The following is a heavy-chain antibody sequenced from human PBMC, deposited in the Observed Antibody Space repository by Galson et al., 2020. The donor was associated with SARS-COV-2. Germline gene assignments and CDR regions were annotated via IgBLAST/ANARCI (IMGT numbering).Heavy chain of an antibody. Sequence: GGSLRLSCAASGFTFSSYGMHWVRQAPGKGLEWVAVIWYDGSNKYYADSVKGRFTISRDNSKNTLYLQMNSLRAEDTAVYYCARDLASHSSGYNDLDYWGQGTLVTVSS. D-gene: IGHD3-22*01. CDR2: IWYDGSNK. CDR1: GFTFSSYG. J-gene: IGHJ4*02. CDR3: ARDLASHSSGYNDLDY. V-gene: IGHV3-33*01.